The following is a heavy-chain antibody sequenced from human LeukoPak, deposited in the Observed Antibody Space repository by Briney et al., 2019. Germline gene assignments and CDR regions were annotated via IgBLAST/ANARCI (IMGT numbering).Heavy chain of an antibody. J-gene: IGHJ5*02. V-gene: IGHV1-2*02. Sequence: ASVKVSCNASGYTFTSYGISWVRQAPGQGLEWMGWISAYSGGTNYAQKFQGRVTMTRDTSISTAYMELSRLRSDDTAVYYCARGTIVVVVAAINWFDPWGQGTLVTVSS. D-gene: IGHD2-15*01. CDR3: ARGTIVVVVAAINWFDP. CDR1: GYTFTSYG. CDR2: ISAYSGGT.